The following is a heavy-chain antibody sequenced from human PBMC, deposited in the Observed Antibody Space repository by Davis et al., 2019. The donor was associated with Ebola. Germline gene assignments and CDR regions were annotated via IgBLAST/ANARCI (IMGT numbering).Heavy chain of an antibody. V-gene: IGHV3-11*06. CDR3: ANGITGTTHYYYGMDV. Sequence: GGSLRLSCAASGFTFSVYYMSWIRQAPGKGPEWVSSISSSASYKNYADSVKGRFTISRDNAKNTLYLQMNSLRAEDTAVYYCANGITGTTHYYYGMDVWGQGTTVTVSS. CDR2: ISSSASYK. CDR1: GFTFSVYY. D-gene: IGHD1-7*01. J-gene: IGHJ6*02.